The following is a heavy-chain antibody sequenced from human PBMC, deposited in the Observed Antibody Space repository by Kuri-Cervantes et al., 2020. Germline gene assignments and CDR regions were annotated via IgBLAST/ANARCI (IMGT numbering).Heavy chain of an antibody. D-gene: IGHD2-15*01. Sequence: GGSLRLSCAASGFTFSSYAMHWVRQAPGKGLEWVAVISYDGSNKYYADSVKGRFTISRDNSKNTLYLQMSSLRAEDTAVYYCARDGWDIVVVVAATHGNYFDYWGQGTLVTVSS. V-gene: IGHV3-30*15. CDR1: GFTFSSYA. CDR2: ISYDGSNK. CDR3: ARDGWDIVVVVAATHGNYFDY. J-gene: IGHJ4*02.